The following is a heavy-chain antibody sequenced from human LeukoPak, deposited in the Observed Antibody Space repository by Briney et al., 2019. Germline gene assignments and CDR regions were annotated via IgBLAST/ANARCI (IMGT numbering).Heavy chain of an antibody. Sequence: ASVKVSCKASGYTFTSYGISWVRQAPGQGLEWMGWISAYNGNTNYAQKLQGRVTMTTDTSTSTAYMELRSLRSDDTAVYYCARAHSSSWYAPFDYWGQGTLVTVSS. CDR3: ARAHSSSWYAPFDY. CDR2: ISAYNGNT. J-gene: IGHJ4*02. V-gene: IGHV1-18*01. CDR1: GYTFTSYG. D-gene: IGHD6-13*01.